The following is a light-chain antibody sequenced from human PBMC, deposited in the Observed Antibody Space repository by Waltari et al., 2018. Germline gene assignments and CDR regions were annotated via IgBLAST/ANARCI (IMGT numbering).Light chain of an antibody. J-gene: IGKJ2*01. Sequence: DIQMTQSPSSLSASVGDRVTITCQASQDISNYLNWYQQKAGNAPKLLIYDASNLETGVPSRFSGGGSGTHFTFTFSSLQPEDIATYYCQHYDNLPPPSYTFGQGTKLEIK. CDR1: QDISNY. CDR2: DAS. V-gene: IGKV1-33*01. CDR3: QHYDNLPPPSYT.